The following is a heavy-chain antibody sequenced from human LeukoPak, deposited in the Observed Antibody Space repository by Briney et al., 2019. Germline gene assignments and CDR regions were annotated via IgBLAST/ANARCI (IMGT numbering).Heavy chain of an antibody. CDR1: GFTFSSYE. CDR2: ISESGTTI. CDR3: ARHSPRCGY. D-gene: IGHD2-21*01. J-gene: IGHJ4*02. V-gene: IGHV3-48*03. Sequence: PGGSLRLSCAASGFTFSSYEMNWFRQAPGKGLEWVSYISESGTTIYYADSVKGRFTISRDNAKSSLYLQMNSLRAEDTALYYCARHSPRCGYWGQGTLVTVSS.